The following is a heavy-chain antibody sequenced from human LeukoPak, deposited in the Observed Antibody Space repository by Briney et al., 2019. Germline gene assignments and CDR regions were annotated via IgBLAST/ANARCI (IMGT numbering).Heavy chain of an antibody. CDR2: ITYDGDTK. J-gene: IGHJ4*02. CDR3: ARDLSPVVRASPMGY. CDR1: GFTFTNYA. D-gene: IGHD3-10*01. V-gene: IGHV3-30*03. Sequence: GGSLRLSCAASGFTFTNYAMHWVRQAPGKGLEWVALITYDGDTKYYSDSVKGRFTISSDTSKNTLYLQMNSLRAEDTAVYYCARDLSPVVRASPMGYWGQGTPVTVSS.